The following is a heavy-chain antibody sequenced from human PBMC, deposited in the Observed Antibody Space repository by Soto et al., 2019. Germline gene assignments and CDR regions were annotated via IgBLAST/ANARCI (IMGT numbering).Heavy chain of an antibody. J-gene: IGHJ6*02. CDR1: GYTFTSYG. V-gene: IGHV1-18*04. D-gene: IGHD5-12*01. CDR2: ISAYNGNT. CDR3: ARSGVATITIFSYGMDV. Sequence: ASVKVSCKASGYTFTSYGISWVRQAPGQGLEWMGWISAYNGNTNYAQKLQGRVTMTTDTSTSTAYMELRSLRSDDTAVYYCARSGVATITIFSYGMDVWGQGTTVTVSS.